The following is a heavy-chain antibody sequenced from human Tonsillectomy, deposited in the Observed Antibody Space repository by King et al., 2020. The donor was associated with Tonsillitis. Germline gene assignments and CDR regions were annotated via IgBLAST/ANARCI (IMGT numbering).Heavy chain of an antibody. V-gene: IGHV1-3*01. Sequence: VQLVESGAEVKKPGASVKVSCKASGYTFTTYAMYWVRQAPGQRLEWMGWINAGNGNTKYSQKFQGRVTITRDTSASTAYMELSSLRSEDTAVYYCARAGYCSTTSCSDAFDIWGQGTMVTVSS. CDR3: ARAGYCSTTSCSDAFDI. D-gene: IGHD2-2*01. CDR2: INAGNGNT. J-gene: IGHJ3*02. CDR1: GYTFTTYA.